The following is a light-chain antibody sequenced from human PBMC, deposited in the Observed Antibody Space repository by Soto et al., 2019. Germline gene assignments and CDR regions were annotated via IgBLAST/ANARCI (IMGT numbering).Light chain of an antibody. CDR3: CSHPTGSTRYV. CDR2: DVN. Sequence: QSALTQPASVSGSPGQSITISCSGISTDVDTYNYVSWYQLHPGEAPKVLIYDVNSRPSGVSNRFSGSRSGNTASLTISGLQAEDEAHYYCCSHPTGSTRYVFGTGTKLTVL. J-gene: IGLJ1*01. V-gene: IGLV2-14*03. CDR1: STDVDTYNY.